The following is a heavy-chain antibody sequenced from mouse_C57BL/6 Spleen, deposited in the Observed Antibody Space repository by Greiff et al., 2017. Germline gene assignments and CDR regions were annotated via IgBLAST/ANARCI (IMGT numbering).Heavy chain of an antibody. D-gene: IGHD1-1*01. V-gene: IGHV1-69*01. CDR3: ARFITTASATGGYFDY. CDR1: GYTFTSYW. CDR2: IDPSDSYT. Sequence: QVQLQQPGAELVMPGASVKLSCKASGYTFTSYWMHWVKQRPGQGLEWIGEIDPSDSYTNSNQKFKGKSTLTGDKSSSTAYMQLSSLTSEDSAVYYCARFITTASATGGYFDYWGQGTTLTVSS. J-gene: IGHJ2*01.